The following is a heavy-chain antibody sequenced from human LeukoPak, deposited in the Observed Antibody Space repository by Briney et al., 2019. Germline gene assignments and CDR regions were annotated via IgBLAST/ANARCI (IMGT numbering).Heavy chain of an antibody. J-gene: IGHJ5*02. CDR1: GFTFSSYW. D-gene: IGHD3-16*02. CDR2: IKQDGSEK. CDR3: ARGYISPRMNWFDP. V-gene: IGHV3-7*05. Sequence: GGSLRLSCAASGFTFSSYWMSWGRRAPGKGLEWVANIKQDGSEKYYVDSLKGRFTISRDNAKNSLYLQMNSLRAEDTAVYYCARGYISPRMNWFDPWGQGTLVTVSS.